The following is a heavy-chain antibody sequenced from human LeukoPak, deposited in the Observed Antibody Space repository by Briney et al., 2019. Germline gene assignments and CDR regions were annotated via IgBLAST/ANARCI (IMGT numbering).Heavy chain of an antibody. CDR1: GFTFSSYA. D-gene: IGHD3-3*01. Sequence: GRSLRLSCAASGFTFSSYAMHWVRQAPGKGLEWVAVISYGGSNKYYADSVKGRFTISRDNSKNTLYLQMNSLRAEDTAVYYCARDSPPILRFLEWLFYFDIWGQGTMVTVSS. CDR2: ISYGGSNK. V-gene: IGHV3-30*04. J-gene: IGHJ3*02. CDR3: ARDSPPILRFLEWLFYFDI.